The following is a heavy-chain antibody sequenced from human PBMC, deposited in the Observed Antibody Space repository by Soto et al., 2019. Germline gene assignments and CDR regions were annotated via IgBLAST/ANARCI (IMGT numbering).Heavy chain of an antibody. J-gene: IGHJ4*02. CDR1: GFTFSDYY. CDR3: ARAHSSTVTYFDY. V-gene: IGHV3-11*05. CDR2: ITSSSSYT. D-gene: IGHD4-17*01. Sequence: QVQLVESGGGLVKPGGSLRLSCAASGFTFSDYYMSWIRQAPGKGLEWVSYITSSSSYTNYADSVKGRFTLSRDNAKNSLYLQMYSLRAEDTAVYYCARAHSSTVTYFDYWGQGTLVTVSS.